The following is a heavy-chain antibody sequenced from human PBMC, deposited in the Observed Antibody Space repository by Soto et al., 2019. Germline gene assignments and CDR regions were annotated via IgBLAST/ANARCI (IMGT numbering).Heavy chain of an antibody. J-gene: IGHJ4*02. CDR2: INAGNGNT. D-gene: IGHD2-21*02. Sequence: QVQLVQSGAEEKKPGASVKVSCKASGYTYTSYAMYRVRQAPGQRLEWMGWINAGNGNTKYSQKFQGRVTITRDTSASTAYMELSSLRYEDTAVYYCARSIVVVTALDYWGQGTLVTVSS. CDR3: ARSIVVVTALDY. CDR1: GYTYTSYA. V-gene: IGHV1-3*05.